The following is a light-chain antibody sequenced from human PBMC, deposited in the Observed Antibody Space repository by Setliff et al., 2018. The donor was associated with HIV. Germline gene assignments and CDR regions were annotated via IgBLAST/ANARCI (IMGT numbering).Light chain of an antibody. J-gene: IGLJ1*01. Sequence: QSVLTQPPSVSGAPGQRVTISCTGSSSNIGAGFDVHWYQQFPGTARKLLIYSFTNRPSGVPDRFSGSKSGTSASLAIAGLQAEDEADYYCQSYDSSLSGYVFGTGTKVTVL. CDR1: SSNIGAGFD. CDR3: QSYDSSLSGYV. V-gene: IGLV1-40*01. CDR2: SFT.